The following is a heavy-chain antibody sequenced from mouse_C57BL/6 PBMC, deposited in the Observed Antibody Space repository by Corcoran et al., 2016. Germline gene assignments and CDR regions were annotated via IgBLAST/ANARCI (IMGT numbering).Heavy chain of an antibody. Sequence: EVQLQQSGPELVKPVASVKISCKASVSTFTEYYMTWVKQSHGKSLEWIGDINPNNGGTSYNQKFKGKATLTVDKSCSTAYMELRSLTSEDSAVYYCASWDYYGSMYIDYWGQGTTLTVSS. CDR2: INPNNGGT. D-gene: IGHD1-1*01. V-gene: IGHV1-26*01. CDR3: ASWDYYGSMYIDY. J-gene: IGHJ2*01. CDR1: VSTFTEYY.